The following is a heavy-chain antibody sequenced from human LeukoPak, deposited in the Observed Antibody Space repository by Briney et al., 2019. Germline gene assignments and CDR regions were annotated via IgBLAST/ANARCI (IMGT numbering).Heavy chain of an antibody. CDR2: INHSGST. J-gene: IGHJ4*02. CDR1: GGSISSYY. Sequence: SETLSLTCTVSGGSISSYYWSWIRQPPGKGLEWIGEINHSGSTNYNPSLKSRVTISVDTSKNQFSLKLSSVTAADTAVYYCARWKISGYVFDYWGQGTLVTVSS. CDR3: ARWKISGYVFDY. D-gene: IGHD3-22*01. V-gene: IGHV4-34*01.